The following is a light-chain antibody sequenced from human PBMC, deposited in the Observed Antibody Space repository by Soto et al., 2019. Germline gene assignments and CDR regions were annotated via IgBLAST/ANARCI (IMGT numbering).Light chain of an antibody. J-gene: IGKJ5*01. V-gene: IGKV3-20*01. CDR2: GAS. CDR3: QQYGSPPIA. CDR1: QSVSSSY. Sequence: EFVLTQSPGTLSLSPGERATLSCRASQSVSSSYLAWYQQKPGQAPRLLIYGASSRATGIPDRFSGSGSGTDFTLTISRLEPEDFAVYYCQQYGSPPIAFGQGTRLEIK.